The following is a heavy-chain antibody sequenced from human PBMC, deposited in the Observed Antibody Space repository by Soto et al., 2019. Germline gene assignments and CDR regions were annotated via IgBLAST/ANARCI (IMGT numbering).Heavy chain of an antibody. J-gene: IGHJ4*02. CDR2: INPSGGST. D-gene: IGHD6-19*01. V-gene: IGHV1-46*01. CDR1: GYTFTSDY. CDR3: AKDSSGWGFDY. Sequence: VSVKVSCKASGYTFTSDYMHWVRQAPGQGLEWMGIINPSGGSTSYAQKFQGRVTMTRDTSTSTVYMELSSLRSEDTAVYYCAKDSSGWGFDYCGQRTLVTGS.